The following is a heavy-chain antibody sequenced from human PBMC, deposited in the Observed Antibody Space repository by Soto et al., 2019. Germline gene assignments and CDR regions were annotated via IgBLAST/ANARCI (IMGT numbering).Heavy chain of an antibody. V-gene: IGHV3-23*01. Sequence: GESLKISCAASGFTFSSYAMSWVRQAPGKGLEWVSAISGSGGSTYYADSVKGRFTISRDNSKNTLYLQMNSLRAEDTAVYYCAKDLPNTYIVGATTRPFDYWGQGTLVTVSS. CDR2: ISGSGGST. D-gene: IGHD1-26*01. CDR3: AKDLPNTYIVGATTRPFDY. CDR1: GFTFSSYA. J-gene: IGHJ4*02.